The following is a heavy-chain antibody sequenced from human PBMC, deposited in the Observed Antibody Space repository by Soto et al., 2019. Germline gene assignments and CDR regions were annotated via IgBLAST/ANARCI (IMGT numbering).Heavy chain of an antibody. V-gene: IGHV4-59*12. CDR3: ARDKITGLFDY. J-gene: IGHJ4*02. CDR1: GSSISSYY. CDR2: INHSGST. D-gene: IGHD2-8*02. Sequence: PSETLSLTCTVSGSSISSYYWSWIRQPPGKGLGWIGYINHSGSTNYNPSLKSRVTISVDTSKNQFSLKLTSVTAADTAVYYCARDKITGLFDYWGQGTLVTVSS.